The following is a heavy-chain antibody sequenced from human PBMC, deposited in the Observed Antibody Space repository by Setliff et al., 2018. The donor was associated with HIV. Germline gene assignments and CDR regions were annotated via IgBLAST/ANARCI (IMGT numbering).Heavy chain of an antibody. CDR3: ARVYYFDSSGYYQRGDVFDI. Sequence: SETLSLTCTVSGGSTSNEDWSWIRQPPGKGLEWNGYIYDSGSPKYNPSLKSRVTISIDTSKSQISLKLTSVTAADTAMYHCARVYYFDSSGYYQRGDVFDIWGQGTMVTVSS. J-gene: IGHJ3*02. CDR2: IYDSGSP. D-gene: IGHD3-22*01. V-gene: IGHV4-59*01. CDR1: GGSTSNED.